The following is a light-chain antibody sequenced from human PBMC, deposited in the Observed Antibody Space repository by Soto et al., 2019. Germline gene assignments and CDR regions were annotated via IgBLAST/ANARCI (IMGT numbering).Light chain of an antibody. CDR2: GAS. Sequence: EIVMTQSPATLSVSPGDRATLSCKASQSVSSDFAWSHQKPGQAPRLIIYGASTRATGIPARFSGSGSGTEFTLTINSLQSEDFAVYYCQQYNNWPRTFGQGTKVEIK. J-gene: IGKJ1*01. CDR1: QSVSSD. CDR3: QQYNNWPRT. V-gene: IGKV3-15*01.